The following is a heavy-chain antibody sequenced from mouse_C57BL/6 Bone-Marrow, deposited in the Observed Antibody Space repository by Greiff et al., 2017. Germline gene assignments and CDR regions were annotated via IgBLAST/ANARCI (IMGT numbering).Heavy chain of an antibody. J-gene: IGHJ2*01. CDR1: GYTFTDYE. Sequence: QVQLKESGAELVRPGTSVTLSCKASGYTFTDYEMHWVKQTPVHGLEWIGAIDPETGGTAYNQKFKGKAILTADKSSSTAYMELRSLTSEDSAVYYCTRREWLLFAYWGQGTTLTVSS. V-gene: IGHV1-15*01. D-gene: IGHD2-3*01. CDR3: TRREWLLFAY. CDR2: IDPETGGT.